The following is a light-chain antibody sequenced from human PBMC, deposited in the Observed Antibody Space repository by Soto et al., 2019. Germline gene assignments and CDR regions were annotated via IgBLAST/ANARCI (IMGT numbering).Light chain of an antibody. CDR1: ILYIGDNY. CDR3: GTWDSTLSVWV. J-gene: IGLJ3*02. CDR2: DNN. V-gene: IGLV1-51*01. Sequence: VLTKPPSPAVAPAEKLTISRPELILYIGDNYMSWYQQFSGAAPSLLIYDNNKRPSGIPDRFSGFKFGTSGALDITGLHTGDEADYFCGTWDSTLSVWVFGGGTK.